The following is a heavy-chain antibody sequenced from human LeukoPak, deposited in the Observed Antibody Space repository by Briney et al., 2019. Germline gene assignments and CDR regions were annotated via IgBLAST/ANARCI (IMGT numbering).Heavy chain of an antibody. J-gene: IGHJ4*02. V-gene: IGHV1-46*01. D-gene: IGHD1-26*01. CDR1: GYTFTSCY. CDR2: INPSGGST. CDR3: ARDQGWELLMGGSYYFDY. Sequence: ASVKVSCKASGYTFTSCYMHWVRQAPGQGLEWMGIINPSGGSTSYAQKFQGRVTMTRDTSTSTVYMELSSLRSEDTAVYYCARDQGWELLMGGSYYFDYWGQGTLVTVSS.